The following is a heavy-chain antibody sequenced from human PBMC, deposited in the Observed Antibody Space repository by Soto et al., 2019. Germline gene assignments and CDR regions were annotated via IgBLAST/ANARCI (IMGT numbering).Heavy chain of an antibody. J-gene: IGHJ4*02. D-gene: IGHD3-16*01. V-gene: IGHV3-33*01. Sequence: QVQLVESGGGVVQPGRSLRLSCAASGFTFSSYAMHWVRQAPGKGLEWVAVIWYGGNNKYYADSVKGRFTISRDNSKNTLYLQMNSLRAEDTAVYYCARNGGGGPFDYWGQGTLVTVSS. CDR1: GFTFSSYA. CDR3: ARNGGGGPFDY. CDR2: IWYGGNNK.